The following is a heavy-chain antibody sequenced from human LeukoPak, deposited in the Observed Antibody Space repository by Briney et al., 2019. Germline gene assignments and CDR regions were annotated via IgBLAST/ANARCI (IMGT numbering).Heavy chain of an antibody. V-gene: IGHV3-21*01. CDR1: GFSFSDYD. Sequence: GGSLRLSCSASGFSFSDYDMNWFRQAPGKGLEWISSISGRSSHVYYGDSVKGRFSISRDNAMYSVFLQMNSLGVDDTAVYYCGRAFPPLRTASAGDLWGQGTLVTVSS. CDR2: ISGRSSHV. J-gene: IGHJ4*02. D-gene: IGHD3-16*01. CDR3: GRAFPPLRTASAGDL.